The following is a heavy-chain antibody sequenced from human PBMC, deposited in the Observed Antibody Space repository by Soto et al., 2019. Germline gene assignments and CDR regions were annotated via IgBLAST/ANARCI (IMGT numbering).Heavy chain of an antibody. V-gene: IGHV1-69*01. CDR1: GGTFSSYA. D-gene: IGHD4-17*01. J-gene: IGHJ4*02. CDR2: IIPIFGTA. CDR3: ASTRKDDYGDRLDY. Sequence: QVQLVQSGAEVKKPGSSVKVSCKASGGTFSSYAISWVRQAPGQGLEWMGGIIPIFGTANYAQKFQGRVTSTADESTSTADMELSSLRAEDTAVYYCASTRKDDYGDRLDYWGQGTLVTVSS.